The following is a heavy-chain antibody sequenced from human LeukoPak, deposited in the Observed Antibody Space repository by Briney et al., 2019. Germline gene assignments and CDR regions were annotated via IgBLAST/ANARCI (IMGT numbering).Heavy chain of an antibody. D-gene: IGHD7-27*01. CDR2: IKQDGSET. CDR1: GFTFSSYW. J-gene: IGHJ6*02. V-gene: IGHV3-7*04. CDR3: ARSGVPHGTDV. Sequence: PGGSLRLSCAASGFTFSSYWMTWVRQAPEKGLECLDNIKQDGSETYYVDSVKGRFTISRDNAKNSLCLHMNSLRVEDSAVYYCARSGVPHGTDVWGQGTTVTVSS.